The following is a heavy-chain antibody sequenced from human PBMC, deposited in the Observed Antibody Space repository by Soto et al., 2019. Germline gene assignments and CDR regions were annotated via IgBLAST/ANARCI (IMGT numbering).Heavy chain of an antibody. Sequence: SETLSLTGTVSGGSISRGCYYWGWVRQYPGKGLEWIGYTYYIGETFYNPSLRSRITISSDKSNNQFSLRLTSVTAADTAVYYCARSRVGAYSPSDFCGQRTLVTVCS. CDR2: TYYIGET. CDR3: ARSRVGAYSPSDF. D-gene: IGHD1-26*01. J-gene: IGHJ4*02. CDR1: GGSISRGCYY. V-gene: IGHV4-31*03.